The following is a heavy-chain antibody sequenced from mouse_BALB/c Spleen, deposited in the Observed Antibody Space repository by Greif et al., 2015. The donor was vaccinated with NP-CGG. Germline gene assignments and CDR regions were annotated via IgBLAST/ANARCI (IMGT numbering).Heavy chain of an antibody. CDR3: ARSGGYDGWYYFDY. CDR1: GYTFTSYW. CDR2: INPSNGRT. V-gene: IGHV1S81*02. D-gene: IGHD2-2*01. Sequence: QVQLQQSGAELVKPGASVKLSCKASGYTFTSYWMHWVKQRPGQGLEWIGEINPSNGRTNYNEKFKSKATLTVDKSSSTAYRQLRSLTSEDSAVYYCARSGGYDGWYYFDYWGQGTTLTVSS. J-gene: IGHJ2*01.